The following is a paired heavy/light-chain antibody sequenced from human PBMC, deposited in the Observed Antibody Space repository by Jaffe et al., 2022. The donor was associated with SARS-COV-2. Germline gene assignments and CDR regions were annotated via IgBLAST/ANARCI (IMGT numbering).Light chain of an antibody. CDR2: YKSDSDN. CDR3: MIWHNSASVV. CDR1: DDIDVSAYR. J-gene: IGLJ2*01. V-gene: IGLV5-45*03. Sequence: QAILTQPSSLSASPGTSASLTCTLRDDIDVSAYRIYWYQQKPGSPPQFLLRYKSDSDNHQVSGVPSRFSGSKDTSANAGILFISGLQSEDEADYYCMIWHNSASVVFGGGTKLTVL.
Heavy chain of an antibody. CDR2: VYWDDDN. Sequence: QITLKESGRSLVRPTQTLTLTCSFSGFSLTTPGLGVGWIRQSPGKAPEWLALVYWDDDNRYSLSLQSRLTIARDTAKDQVVLTMTNMDPVDTATYYCSRVIMVRGVNNYFDHWGQGILVTVSS. D-gene: IGHD3-10*01. J-gene: IGHJ4*02. V-gene: IGHV2-5*02. CDR3: SRVIMVRGVNNYFDH. CDR1: GFSLTTPGLG.